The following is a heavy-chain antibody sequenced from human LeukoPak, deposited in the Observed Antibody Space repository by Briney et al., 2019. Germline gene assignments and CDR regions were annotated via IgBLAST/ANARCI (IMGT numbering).Heavy chain of an antibody. V-gene: IGHV1-2*04. CDR2: INPNSGGT. D-gene: IGHD6-13*01. CDR1: GYAFTGYY. CDR3: ARDAAAAGYYYYGMDV. J-gene: IGHJ6*02. Sequence: GASVKVSCKASGYAFTGYYMHWVRQAPGQGLEWMGWINPNSGGTNYAQKFQGWVTMTRDTSISTAYMELSRLRSDDTAVYYCARDAAAAGYYYYGMDVWGQGTTVTVSS.